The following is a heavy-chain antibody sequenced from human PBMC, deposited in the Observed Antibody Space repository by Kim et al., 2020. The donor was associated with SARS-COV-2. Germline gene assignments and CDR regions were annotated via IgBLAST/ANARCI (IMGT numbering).Heavy chain of an antibody. CDR3: VRDASPYYDVLTGSYSYSHAMDV. Sequence: GGSLRLSCVASGIAFDSYAINWVHQAPGKGLEWVSAVSGSGGATYYVDSVKGRFTISRDSSTRTVSLQMSSLRAEDTALYYCVRDASPYYDVLTGSYSYSHAMDVWGHGTTVTVSS. CDR1: GIAFDSYA. CDR2: VSGSGGAT. D-gene: IGHD3-9*01. V-gene: IGHV3-23*01. J-gene: IGHJ6*02.